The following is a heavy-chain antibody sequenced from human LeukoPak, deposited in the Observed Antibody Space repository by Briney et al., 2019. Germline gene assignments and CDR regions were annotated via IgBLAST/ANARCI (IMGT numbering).Heavy chain of an antibody. CDR1: GYTFTSYG. J-gene: IGHJ5*02. Sequence: ASVKASCKASGYTFTSYGISWVRQAPGQGLGWMGWISAYNGNTNYAQKLQGRVTMTTDTSTSTAYMELRSLGSDDTAVYYCARRYCSSTSCHNWFDPWGQGTLVTVSS. V-gene: IGHV1-18*01. CDR3: ARRYCSSTSCHNWFDP. D-gene: IGHD2-2*01. CDR2: ISAYNGNT.